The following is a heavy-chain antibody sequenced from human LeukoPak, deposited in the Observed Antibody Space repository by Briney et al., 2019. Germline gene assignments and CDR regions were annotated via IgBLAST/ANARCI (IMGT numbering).Heavy chain of an antibody. Sequence: PSETLSLTCTVSGGSISSGGHYWSWIRQHPGKGLEWIGYIYYSGSTYYSPSLKSRVTISVDTSRNQFSLKLSSVTAADTAVYYCARALGLSRVHSSGRNDAFDIWGQGTMVTVSS. V-gene: IGHV4-31*03. D-gene: IGHD3-22*01. CDR2: IYYSGST. CDR3: ARALGLSRVHSSGRNDAFDI. J-gene: IGHJ3*02. CDR1: GGSISSGGHY.